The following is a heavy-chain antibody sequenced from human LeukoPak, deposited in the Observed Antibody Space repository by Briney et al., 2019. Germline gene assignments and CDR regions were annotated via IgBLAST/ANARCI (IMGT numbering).Heavy chain of an antibody. Sequence: GGSLRLSCTASGFICSDYAMSWARQAPGKGLEWVSAISGSGGSTYYADSVKGRFTISRDNSKNTLYLQMNSLRAEDTAVYYCATLKYYYGSGSYYKDNWFDPWGQGTLVTVSS. V-gene: IGHV3-23*01. CDR3: ATLKYYYGSGSYYKDNWFDP. CDR1: GFICSDYA. D-gene: IGHD3-10*01. J-gene: IGHJ5*02. CDR2: ISGSGGST.